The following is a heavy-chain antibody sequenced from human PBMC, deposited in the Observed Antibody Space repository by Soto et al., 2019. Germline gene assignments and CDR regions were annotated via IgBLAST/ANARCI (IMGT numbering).Heavy chain of an antibody. D-gene: IGHD1-1*01. V-gene: IGHV3-33*01. CDR2: IWYDGSNK. Sequence: QVQLVESGGGVVQPGRSLRLSCAASGFTFSSYDMHWVRQAPGKGLEWVAVIWYDGSNKHYADSVKGRFTISRDNSKNTLYLQMNSLRAEDTAVYYCARTTGLNWFDPWGQGTLVTVS. J-gene: IGHJ5*02. CDR1: GFTFSSYD. CDR3: ARTTGLNWFDP.